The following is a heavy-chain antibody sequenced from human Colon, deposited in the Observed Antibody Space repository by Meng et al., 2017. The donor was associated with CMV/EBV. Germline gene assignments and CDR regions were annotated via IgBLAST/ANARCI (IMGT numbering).Heavy chain of an antibody. Sequence: TCTVSGASVSGYYWTWVRQSPGRGLEWIGFLYHGSRTNYNPSLKSRVTISGDTSKNQFTLNLKSVTTADTAVYYCARILNGYHLPFDFWGQGTLVTVSS. CDR2: LYHGSRT. CDR3: ARILNGYHLPFDF. CDR1: GASVSGYY. V-gene: IGHV4-59*02. D-gene: IGHD1-14*01. J-gene: IGHJ4*02.